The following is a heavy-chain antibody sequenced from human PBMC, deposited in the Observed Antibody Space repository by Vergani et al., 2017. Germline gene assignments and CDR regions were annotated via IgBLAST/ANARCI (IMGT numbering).Heavy chain of an antibody. J-gene: IGHJ6*03. CDR1: GFTFNHYA. Sequence: VQLLESGGDLVQPGGSLRLSCAASGFTFNHYAMNWVRQAPGKGLEWVAVISNDGSKKYYADSVKGRFTISRDNSKNTLDLQMNSLRTQDTAVYYCAKAGSVTSGSLQYNFCMDVWGKGTTVTVS. V-gene: IGHV3-30*18. D-gene: IGHD3-10*01. CDR2: ISNDGSKK. CDR3: AKAGSVTSGSLQYNFCMDV.